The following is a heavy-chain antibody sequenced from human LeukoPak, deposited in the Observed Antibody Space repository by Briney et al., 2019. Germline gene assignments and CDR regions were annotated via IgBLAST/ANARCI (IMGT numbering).Heavy chain of an antibody. J-gene: IGHJ4*02. V-gene: IGHV3-30*18. CDR2: ISYDGSNK. CDR3: AKGGGVQWLPDY. Sequence: GGSLRLSCAASGFTFSSSGMRWVRQAPGKGLEWVAVISYDGSNKYHADSVKGRFTISRDNSKNTLYLQMNSLRAEDTAVYYRAKGGGVQWLPDYWGQGTLVTVSS. D-gene: IGHD6-19*01. CDR1: GFTFSSSG.